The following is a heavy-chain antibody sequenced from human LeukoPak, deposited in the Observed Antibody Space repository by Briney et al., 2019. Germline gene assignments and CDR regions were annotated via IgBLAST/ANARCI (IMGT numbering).Heavy chain of an antibody. V-gene: IGHV1-69*13. CDR2: IIPIFGTA. D-gene: IGHD3-16*02. J-gene: IGHJ6*04. CDR1: GGTFSSYA. Sequence: SVKVSCKASGGTFSSYAISWVRQAPGQGLEWMGGIIPIFGTANYAQKFQGRVTITADESTSTAYMELSSLRSEDTAVYYCARALYDYVWGSYRYDYWGKGTTVTVSS. CDR3: ARALYDYVWGSYRYDY.